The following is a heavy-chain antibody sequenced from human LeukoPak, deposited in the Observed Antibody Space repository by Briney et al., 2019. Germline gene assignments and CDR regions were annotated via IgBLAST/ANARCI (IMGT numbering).Heavy chain of an antibody. CDR2: IYPSDSDT. D-gene: IGHD1-1*01. CDR3: ARLGGSWNDLDY. Sequence: GESLKISCKGSGYTFTNSWIGWVRQRPGKGLEWMGIIYPSDSDTRYSPSFQGQVTISADKSINTAYLQWSSLKASDTAMYYCARLGGSWNDLDYWGQGTLVTVSS. CDR1: GYTFTNSW. J-gene: IGHJ4*02. V-gene: IGHV5-51*01.